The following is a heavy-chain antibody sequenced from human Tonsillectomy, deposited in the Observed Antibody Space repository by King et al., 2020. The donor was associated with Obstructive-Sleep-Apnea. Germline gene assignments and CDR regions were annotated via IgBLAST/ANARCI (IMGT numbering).Heavy chain of an antibody. V-gene: IGHV3-30*18. CDR3: AKDGYGGNSISHWFDP. D-gene: IGHD4-23*01. J-gene: IGHJ5*02. CDR2: ISYDGSNK. Sequence: QLVQSGGGVVQPGRSLRLSCAASGFTFSSYGMHWVRQAPGKGLEWVAVISYDGSNKYYADSVKGRFTISRDNSKNTLYLQMNSLRAEDTAVYYCAKDGYGGNSISHWFDPWGQGTLVTVSS. CDR1: GFTFSSYG.